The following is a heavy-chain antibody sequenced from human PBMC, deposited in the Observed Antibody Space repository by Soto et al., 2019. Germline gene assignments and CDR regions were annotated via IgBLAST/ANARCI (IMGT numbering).Heavy chain of an antibody. D-gene: IGHD6-19*01. J-gene: IGHJ6*02. Sequence: QVQLVQSGAEVKKPGASVKVSCKASGYTFTSYGISWVRQAPGQGLEWMGWISAYNGNTNYAQKLQGRVTMTTGPSTRTAYMELRSLRSDDTAVYYCARWGFRQWLVEYGMDVWGQGTTVTVSS. CDR3: ARWGFRQWLVEYGMDV. CDR1: GYTFTSYG. CDR2: ISAYNGNT. V-gene: IGHV1-18*01.